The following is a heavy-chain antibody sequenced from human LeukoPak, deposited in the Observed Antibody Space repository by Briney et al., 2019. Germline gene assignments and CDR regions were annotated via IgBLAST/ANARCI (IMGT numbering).Heavy chain of an antibody. CDR1: GGSISGWY. D-gene: IGHD6-19*01. CDR3: ARETSLAGFASGLGFNY. Sequence: SETLSLTCTVSGGSISGWYWSWIRQPPGKGLEWIGYIYGSGYTNYNPSLKSRVTMSIDTSKNHFSLKLTSVTAADTATYYCARETSLAGFASGLGFNYWDQGILVTVSS. CDR2: IYGSGYT. J-gene: IGHJ4*02. V-gene: IGHV4-59*01.